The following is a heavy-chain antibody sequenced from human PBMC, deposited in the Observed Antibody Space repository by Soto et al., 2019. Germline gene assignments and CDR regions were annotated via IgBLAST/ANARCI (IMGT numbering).Heavy chain of an antibody. CDR3: ARESSGWSTGREGNDPYYFDY. J-gene: IGHJ4*02. V-gene: IGHV3-23*01. CDR1: GFTFSSYA. D-gene: IGHD6-19*01. Sequence: GGSLRLSCAASGFTFSSYAMSWVRQAPGKGLEWVSAISGSGGSTYYADSVKGRFTISRDNSKNTLYLQMNSLRAEDTAVYYCARESSGWSTGREGNDPYYFDYWGQGTLVTVSS. CDR2: ISGSGGST.